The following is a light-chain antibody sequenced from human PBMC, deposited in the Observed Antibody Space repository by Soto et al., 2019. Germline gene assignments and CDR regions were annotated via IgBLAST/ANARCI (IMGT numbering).Light chain of an antibody. CDR2: RVS. Sequence: DLQMTQAPSSLYASGGDRVTITCRASQSCSSSLNGYQQKPGKAPKLLHYRVSSLQSVVPSRFSGSGSGTDFTLTISSLQPEDFAPYYCQQSYNTVYTFGQGNQLEIK. V-gene: IGKV1-39*01. J-gene: IGKJ2*01. CDR3: QQSYNTVYT. CDR1: QSCSSS.